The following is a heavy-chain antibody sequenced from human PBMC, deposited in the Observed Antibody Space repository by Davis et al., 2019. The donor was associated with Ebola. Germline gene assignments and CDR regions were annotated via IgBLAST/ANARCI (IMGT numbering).Heavy chain of an antibody. CDR2: IYSGGST. CDR1: GFTVSSNY. J-gene: IGHJ4*02. CDR3: AKGSSGWYTPNFDY. Sequence: PGGSLRLSCAASGFTVSSNYMSWVRQAPGKGLEWVSVIYSGGSTHYADSVKGRFTISRDNSKNTLFLQMNSLRAEDTALYYCAKGSSGWYTPNFDYWGQGTLVTVSS. V-gene: IGHV3-53*01. D-gene: IGHD6-19*01.